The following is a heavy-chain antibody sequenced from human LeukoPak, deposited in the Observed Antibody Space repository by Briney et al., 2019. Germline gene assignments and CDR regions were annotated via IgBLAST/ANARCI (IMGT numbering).Heavy chain of an antibody. CDR3: AKDILTGTAGPLDY. CDR1: GFTFSSYA. D-gene: IGHD3-9*01. CDR2: ISGSGGST. V-gene: IGHV3-23*01. Sequence: GGSLRLSCAASGFTFSSYAMSWVRQAPGKGLEWVSAISGSGGSTYYADSVKGRFTISRDNSKNALYLQMNSLRAEDTAVYYCAKDILTGTAGPLDYWGQGTLVTVSS. J-gene: IGHJ4*02.